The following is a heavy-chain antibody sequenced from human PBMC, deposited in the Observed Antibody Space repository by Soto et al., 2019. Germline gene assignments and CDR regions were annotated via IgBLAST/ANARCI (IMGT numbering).Heavy chain of an antibody. V-gene: IGHV3-21*01. CDR2: ISSSSSYI. CDR1: GLTFSSYS. J-gene: IGHJ6*02. CDR3: ARDAIVATSYYYYYYGMDV. D-gene: IGHD5-12*01. Sequence: LRLSCAASGLTFSSYSMNWVRQAPGKGLEWVSSISSSSSYIYYADSVKGRFTISRDNAKNSLYLQMNSLRAEDTAVYYCARDAIVATSYYYYYYGMDVWGQGTTVTVSS.